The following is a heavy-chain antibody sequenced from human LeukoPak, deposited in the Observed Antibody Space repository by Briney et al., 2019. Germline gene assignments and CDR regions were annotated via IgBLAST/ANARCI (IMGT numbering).Heavy chain of an antibody. CDR1: EFTFSSYA. J-gene: IGHJ4*02. CDR3: AGGLVVVTAIRY. V-gene: IGHV3-30-3*01. CDR2: ISYDGSNK. D-gene: IGHD2-21*02. Sequence: PGRSLRLSCAASEFTFSSYAMHWVRQAPGKGLEWVAVISYDGSNKYYADSVKGRFTISRDNSKNTLYLQMNSLRAEDTAVYYCAGGLVVVTAIRYWGQGTLVTVSS.